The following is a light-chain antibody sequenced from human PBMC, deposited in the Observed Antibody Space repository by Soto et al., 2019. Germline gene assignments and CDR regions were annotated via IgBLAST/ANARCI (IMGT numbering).Light chain of an antibody. J-gene: IGLJ1*01. CDR1: SSDVGGYGY. CDR3: SSYTSSSTLV. Sequence: QSALTQPASVSGSPGQSITISCTGTSSDVGGYGYVSWYQQHPGKAPKLMIYDVSNRPSGVSDRFSGSKSGNTASLTISGLQAEDEADYYCSSYTSSSTLVFGTGTKVTVL. CDR2: DVS. V-gene: IGLV2-14*01.